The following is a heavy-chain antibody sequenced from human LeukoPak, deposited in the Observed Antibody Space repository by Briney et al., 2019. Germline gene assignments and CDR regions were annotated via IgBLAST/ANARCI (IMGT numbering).Heavy chain of an antibody. CDR2: MSMIGGT. V-gene: IGHV4-4*07. Sequence: PSETLSLTCTVSGGSINTNYWSWIRQSAGKGLEWIGRMSMIGGTNYRAYLRSRMSMSIDTSTNQVFLRLGSVSAADTAVYYCARDRQESRSYHTDAFDVWGQGILVTVSS. CDR1: GGSINTNY. D-gene: IGHD1-14*01. J-gene: IGHJ3*01. CDR3: ARDRQESRSYHTDAFDV.